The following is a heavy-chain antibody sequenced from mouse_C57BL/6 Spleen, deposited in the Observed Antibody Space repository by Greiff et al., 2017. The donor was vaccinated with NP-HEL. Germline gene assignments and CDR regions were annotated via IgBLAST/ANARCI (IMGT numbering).Heavy chain of an antibody. V-gene: IGHV1-55*01. CDR1: GYTFTSYW. D-gene: IGHD1-2*01. J-gene: IGHJ4*01. Sequence: QVQLQQPGAELVKPGASVKMSCKASGYTFTSYWITWVKQRPGQGLEWIGDIYPGSGSTNYIEKFKSKATLTVDTASSTAYMQLSSLTSEDSAVYYCVITTVDAMDYWGQGTSVTVSS. CDR2: IYPGSGST. CDR3: VITTVDAMDY.